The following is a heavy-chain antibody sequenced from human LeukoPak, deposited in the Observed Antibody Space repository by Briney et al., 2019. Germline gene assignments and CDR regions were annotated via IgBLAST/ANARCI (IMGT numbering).Heavy chain of an antibody. J-gene: IGHJ1*01. CDR1: GGTXSSYA. CDR3: ARYYYDSSGYYSAEYFQH. D-gene: IGHD3-22*01. Sequence: ASVKVSCKASGGTXSSYAISWVRQAPGQGLEWMGGIIPIFGTANYAQKFQGRVTITADESTSTAYMELSSLRSEDTAVYYCARYYYDSSGYYSAEYFQHWGQGTLVTVSS. V-gene: IGHV1-69*13. CDR2: IIPIFGTA.